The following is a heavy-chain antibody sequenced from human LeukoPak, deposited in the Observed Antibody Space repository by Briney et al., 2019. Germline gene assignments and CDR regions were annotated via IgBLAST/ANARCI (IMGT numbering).Heavy chain of an antibody. CDR1: GFTFSKAG. Sequence: GGSLRLSCAASGFTFSKAGMRWVRQAPGKGLEWVGRIKSKTDGGTTDYAAPVKGRFTISRDDSKNTLYLQMNSLKTEDTAVYYCTTERVIVVVPAASSQLNFDYWGQGTLVTVSS. D-gene: IGHD2-2*01. CDR3: TTERVIVVVPAASSQLNFDY. V-gene: IGHV3-15*01. CDR2: IKSKTDGGTT. J-gene: IGHJ4*02.